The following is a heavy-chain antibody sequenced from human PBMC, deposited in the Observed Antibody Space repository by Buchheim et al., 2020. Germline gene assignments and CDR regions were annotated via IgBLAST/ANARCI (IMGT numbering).Heavy chain of an antibody. CDR3: ASGYVF. Sequence: EVQLVESGGALVQPGGSLRLSCAASGFTFSNYEMNWVRQAPGKGLEWVSYITSSGNAIYYADSVKGRFTISRDKAKRSLYLQMNSLRADDTAVYYCASGYVFWGQGTL. D-gene: IGHD2-2*01. CDR1: GFTFSNYE. V-gene: IGHV3-48*03. CDR2: ITSSGNAI. J-gene: IGHJ4*02.